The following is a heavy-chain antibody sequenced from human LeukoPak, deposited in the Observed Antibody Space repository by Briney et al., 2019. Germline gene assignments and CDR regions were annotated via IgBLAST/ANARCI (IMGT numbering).Heavy chain of an antibody. D-gene: IGHD3-10*01. CDR3: ARDGFPYGMDV. CDR2: IYYSGST. J-gene: IGHJ6*02. V-gene: IGHV4-59*01. Sequence: SETLSLTYTVSGGSISSYYWSWIRQPPGKGLEWIGYIYYSGSTNYNPSLKSRVTISVDTSKNQFSLKLSSVTAADTAVYYCARDGFPYGMDVWGQGTTVTVSS. CDR1: GGSISSYY.